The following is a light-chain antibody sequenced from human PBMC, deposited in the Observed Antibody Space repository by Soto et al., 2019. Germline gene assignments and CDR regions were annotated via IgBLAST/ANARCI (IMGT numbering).Light chain of an antibody. V-gene: IGLV1-40*01. CDR3: QSYGNSLSGVV. CDR1: SSNIGAGYD. J-gene: IGLJ2*01. Sequence: QSVLTQPTSVSGTPGQRVTISCTGSSSNIGAGYDVYWYQQLPGTAPKLLIFGNSNRPSGVPDRFSGSKSGTSASLAITGLQAEDEADYYCQSYGNSLSGVVFGGGTQLTVL. CDR2: GNS.